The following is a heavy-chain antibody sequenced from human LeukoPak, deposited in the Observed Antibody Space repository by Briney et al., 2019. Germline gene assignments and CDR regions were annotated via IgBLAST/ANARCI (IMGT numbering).Heavy chain of an antibody. CDR3: RGGPSTWS. Sequence: PGGSLRLSCAASGFTFKLYWMHWVRQVPGKRPVWVSRINDDGSDTIYADSVRGRFTISRDDAKNTVYLQMNNLRAEDTAEYCVRGGPSTWSWGQGTLVTVSS. V-gene: IGHV3-74*01. CDR1: GFTFKLYW. J-gene: IGHJ5*02. CDR2: INDDGSDT. D-gene: IGHD2-15*01.